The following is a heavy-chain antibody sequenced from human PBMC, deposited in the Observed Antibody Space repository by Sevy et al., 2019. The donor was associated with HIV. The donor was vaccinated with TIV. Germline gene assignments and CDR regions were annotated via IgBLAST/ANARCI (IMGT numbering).Heavy chain of an antibody. Sequence: GGSLRLSCAASGFTFSTYWMHWVRQAPGKGLVWVSDINSDGSSTNYADSVKGRFTISRDNAKNTLDLQMNGLRAEDTAVYYCARVRYYDSSGPYGMDVWGQGTTVTVSS. J-gene: IGHJ6*02. CDR1: GFTFSTYW. CDR3: ARVRYYDSSGPYGMDV. V-gene: IGHV3-74*01. D-gene: IGHD3-22*01. CDR2: INSDGSST.